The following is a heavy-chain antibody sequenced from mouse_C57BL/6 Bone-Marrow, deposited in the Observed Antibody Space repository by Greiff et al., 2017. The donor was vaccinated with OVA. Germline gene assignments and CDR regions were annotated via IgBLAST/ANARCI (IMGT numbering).Heavy chain of an antibody. CDR3: APSNWGFDY. V-gene: IGHV1-42*01. CDR1: GYSFTGYY. Sequence: VQLQQSGPELVKPGASVKISCKASGYSFTGYYMTWVKQSPEKSLEWIGEINPSTGGTTYNQKFKAKATLTVDKSSSTAYMQLKSLTSEDSAGDCCAPSNWGFDYWGQGTTLTVSS. J-gene: IGHJ2*01. CDR2: INPSTGGT. D-gene: IGHD2-5*01.